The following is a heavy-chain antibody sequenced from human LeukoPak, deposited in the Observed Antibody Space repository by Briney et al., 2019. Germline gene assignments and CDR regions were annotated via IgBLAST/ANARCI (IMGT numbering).Heavy chain of an antibody. D-gene: IGHD3-10*02. Sequence: PGGSLRLSCAASGFSFSAYYMNWVRHAPGKGPEWLANINQAGSVQNYVDSVRGRFTISRDNAKNSLFLQMSSLRAEDTAVYYCARAVRGGADTYWGQGTLVAVSS. CDR1: GFSFSAYY. CDR3: ARAVRGGADTY. J-gene: IGHJ4*02. V-gene: IGHV3-7*04. CDR2: INQAGSVQ.